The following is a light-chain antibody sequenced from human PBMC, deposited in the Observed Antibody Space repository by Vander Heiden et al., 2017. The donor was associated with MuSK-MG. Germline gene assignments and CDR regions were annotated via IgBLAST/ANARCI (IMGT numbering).Light chain of an antibody. CDR3: QVWHSGSDLLA. J-gene: IGLJ3*02. CDR2: DDS. Sequence: SYVLTQPPSLPVAPGQTARVTCGGENIGSQSVHWYQQQPRQAPVLVVYDDSDRPSGIPERFSGSNSGNTATLTISRVEAGDEADYYCQVWHSGSDLLAFGGGTKLTVL. CDR1: NIGSQS. V-gene: IGLV3-21*02.